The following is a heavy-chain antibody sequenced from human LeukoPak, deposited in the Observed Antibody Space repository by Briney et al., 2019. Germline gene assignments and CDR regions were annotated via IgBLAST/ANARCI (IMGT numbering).Heavy chain of an antibody. J-gene: IGHJ3*02. CDR2: ISSSSSYI. Sequence: GGSLRLSCAASGFTFSSYGMNWVRQAPGKGLEWVSSISSSSSYIYSADSVKGRFTISRDNAKNSLYLQMNSLRAEDTAVYYCAKDTSPQRKRRDGYNYAFDIWGQGTMVTVSS. D-gene: IGHD5-24*01. V-gene: IGHV3-21*01. CDR3: AKDTSPQRKRRDGYNYAFDI. CDR1: GFTFSSYG.